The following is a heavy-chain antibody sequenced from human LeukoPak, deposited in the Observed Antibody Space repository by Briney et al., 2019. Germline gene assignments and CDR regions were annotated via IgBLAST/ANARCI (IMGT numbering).Heavy chain of an antibody. Sequence: GGSLRLSCAASGFTFSSYSMNWVRQAPGKGLEWVSSISSGSSYIYYTDSVKGRFTISRDNSKNTLYLQMNSLTADDTAVYYCVRGPRYYDDSGFHYGVFDIWGQGTVVTVSS. CDR3: VRGPRYYDDSGFHYGVFDI. V-gene: IGHV3-21*04. CDR2: ISSGSSYI. CDR1: GFTFSSYS. D-gene: IGHD3-22*01. J-gene: IGHJ3*02.